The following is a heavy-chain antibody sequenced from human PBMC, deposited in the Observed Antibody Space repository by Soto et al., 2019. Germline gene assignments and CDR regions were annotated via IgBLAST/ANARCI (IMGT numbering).Heavy chain of an antibody. J-gene: IGHJ4*02. D-gene: IGHD5-12*01. CDR1: GGSISSYY. CDR3: ARGRDGYNGYYFDY. Sequence: ETLSLTCTVSGGSISSYYWSWIRQPPGKGLEWIGYTYYSGSTNYNPSLKSRVTISVDTSKNQFSLKLSSVTAADTAVYYCARGRDGYNGYYFDYWGQGTLVTVSS. CDR2: TYYSGST. V-gene: IGHV4-59*01.